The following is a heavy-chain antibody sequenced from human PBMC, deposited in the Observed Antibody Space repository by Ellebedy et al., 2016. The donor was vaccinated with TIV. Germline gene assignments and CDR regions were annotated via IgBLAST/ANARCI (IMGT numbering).Heavy chain of an antibody. CDR1: GYSFPTYW. CDR2: IYPGDSDT. Sequence: KVSCKGSGYSFPTYWIGWARQLPGKGLARMGIIYPGDSDTRYSPSFQGQVTISADKSISTAYLQWSSLKAPDTAMYYCARPNMGYYYMDVWGEGTTVTVSS. CDR3: ARPNMGYYYMDV. J-gene: IGHJ6*03. V-gene: IGHV5-51*01. D-gene: IGHD2/OR15-2a*01.